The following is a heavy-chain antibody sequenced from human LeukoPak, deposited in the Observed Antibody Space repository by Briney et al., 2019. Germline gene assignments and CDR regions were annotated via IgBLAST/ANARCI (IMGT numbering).Heavy chain of an antibody. CDR1: GYTFTNHW. D-gene: IGHD5-12*01. V-gene: IGHV5-10-1*01. J-gene: IGHJ4*02. CDR3: ARAPDSESGYDYFDY. Sequence: GESLKISCQGSGYTFTNHWISWVRQMPGKGLEWMGKIDPSDSYTNYSPSFQGHVTISADKSISTAYLQWSSLKASDTAMYYCARAPDSESGYDYFDYWGQGTLVTVSS. CDR2: IDPSDSYT.